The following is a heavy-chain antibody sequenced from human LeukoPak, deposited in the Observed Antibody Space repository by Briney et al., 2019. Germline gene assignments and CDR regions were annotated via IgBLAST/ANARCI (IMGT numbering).Heavy chain of an antibody. V-gene: IGHV3-23*01. CDR3: AKERVVAATPGYFDY. J-gene: IGHJ4*02. CDR1: GFTFSSYT. Sequence: GGSLRLSCAASGFTFSSYTMNWVRQAPGKGLEWVSAISGSGGSTYYADSVKGRFTISRDNSKNTLYLQMNSLRAEDTAVYYCAKERVVAATPGYFDYWGQGTLVTVSS. D-gene: IGHD2-15*01. CDR2: ISGSGGST.